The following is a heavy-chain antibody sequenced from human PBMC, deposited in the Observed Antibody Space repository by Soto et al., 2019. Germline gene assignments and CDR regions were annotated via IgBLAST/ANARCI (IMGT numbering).Heavy chain of an antibody. CDR3: ARDNKIDLSGMDV. D-gene: IGHD3-22*01. V-gene: IGHV3-53*01. Sequence: EVQLVESGGGLIQPGGSLRLSCAASGFTVSSNYMSWVRQAPGKGLEWVSVIYSGGTTYYADSVKGRFTISRDNSKNTLYLQMNSLRAEDAAVYYCARDNKIDLSGMDVWGQGTTVTVAS. J-gene: IGHJ6*02. CDR2: IYSGGTT. CDR1: GFTVSSNY.